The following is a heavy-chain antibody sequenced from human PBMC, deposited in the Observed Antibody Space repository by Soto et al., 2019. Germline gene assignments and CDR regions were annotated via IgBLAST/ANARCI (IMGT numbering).Heavy chain of an antibody. V-gene: IGHV4-34*01. CDR3: ARGPYSSGWYRDYGMDV. D-gene: IGHD6-19*01. J-gene: IGHJ6*02. Sequence: SETLSLACAVYGGSFRGYYWSWIRQPPGKGLEWIGEINHSGSTNYNPSLKSRVTISVDTSKNQFSLKLSSVTAADTAVYYCARGPYSSGWYRDYGMDVWGQGTTVT. CDR1: GGSFRGYY. CDR2: INHSGST.